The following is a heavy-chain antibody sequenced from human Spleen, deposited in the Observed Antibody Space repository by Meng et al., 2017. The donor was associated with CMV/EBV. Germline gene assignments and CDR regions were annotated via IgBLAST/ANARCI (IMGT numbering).Heavy chain of an antibody. V-gene: IGHV3-30*04. Sequence: QVELVVFGGGGVQPGDARCLSCAFAGFAFSSYAMHRLRQAPGKGLELVAVISNDGNNRYYADAVKGRFTFSSDKYKNTLYLQMNSLRAEDAAVYYCAREPAWIHLWLPDYWGQGTLVTVSS. CDR3: AREPAWIHLWLPDY. CDR2: ISNDGNNR. D-gene: IGHD5-18*01. J-gene: IGHJ4*02. CDR1: GFAFSSYA.